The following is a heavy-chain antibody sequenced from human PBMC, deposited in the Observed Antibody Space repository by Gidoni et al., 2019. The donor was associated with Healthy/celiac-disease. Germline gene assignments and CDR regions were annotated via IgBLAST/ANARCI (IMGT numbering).Heavy chain of an antibody. J-gene: IGHJ4*02. CDR1: GFTFSSYA. V-gene: IGHV3-23*01. D-gene: IGHD3-22*01. CDR3: AKDNYYYYDSSGSPFDY. CDR2: SSGSVGST. Sequence: EVQLLESGGGLVQPGGSLRLSCAASGFTFSSYAMSWVRQAPGKGLEWVSASSGSVGSTYYADSVKGRFTISRDNSKNTLYLQMNSLRAEDTAVYYCAKDNYYYYDSSGSPFDYWGQGTLVTVSS.